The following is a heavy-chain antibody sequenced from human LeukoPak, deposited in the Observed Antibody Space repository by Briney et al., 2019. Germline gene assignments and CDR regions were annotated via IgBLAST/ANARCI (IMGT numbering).Heavy chain of an antibody. D-gene: IGHD2-15*01. CDR3: ARGRWDIVVVVAAPFFDP. V-gene: IGHV3-11*05. J-gene: IGHJ5*02. CDR2: ISSSTGHT. CDR1: GFTFSDYY. Sequence: EGSLRLSCAASGFTFSDYYMNWIRQAPGKGLEWVSYISSSTGHTKYADSVKGRFTISRDNARNSLFLQMNSLRAEDTAVYYCARGRWDIVVVVAAPFFDPWGQGTLVTVSS.